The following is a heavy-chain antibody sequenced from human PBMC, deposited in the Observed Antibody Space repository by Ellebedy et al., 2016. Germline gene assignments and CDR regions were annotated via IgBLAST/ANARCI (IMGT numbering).Heavy chain of an antibody. Sequence: GGSLRLXCEASGFTFSNYAMTWVRQPPGKGLEWVSGIIGSGSSTSYADSVTGRFTTSRDNSKNTLYLQMNSLRAEDTALYYCAKDIYGSGSYHPRRPVVWYYYYGMDVWGQGTTVTVSS. CDR3: AKDIYGSGSYHPRRPVVWYYYYGMDV. J-gene: IGHJ6*02. V-gene: IGHV3-23*01. CDR2: IIGSGSST. D-gene: IGHD3-10*01. CDR1: GFTFSNYA.